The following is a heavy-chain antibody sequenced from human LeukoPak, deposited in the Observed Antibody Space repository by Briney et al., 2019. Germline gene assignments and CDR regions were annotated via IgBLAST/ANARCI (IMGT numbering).Heavy chain of an antibody. CDR1: GDSISSYY. CDR2: IYTSGGT. J-gene: IGHJ4*02. D-gene: IGHD6-6*01. CDR3: ARLTRLSTSPDRYYLDY. Sequence: PSETLSLTCTVSGDSISSYYWSWIRQPPGKGLEWIGYIYTSGGTNYIPSLKGRVTISIDTSKNQFSLKPSSVTAADSAVYYCARLTRLSTSPDRYYLDYWGQGTLVTVSS. V-gene: IGHV4-4*09.